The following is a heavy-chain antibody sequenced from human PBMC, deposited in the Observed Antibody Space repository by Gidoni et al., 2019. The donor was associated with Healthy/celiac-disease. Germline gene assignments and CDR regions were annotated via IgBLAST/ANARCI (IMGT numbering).Heavy chain of an antibody. CDR3: ARVGFWSPPFLDP. V-gene: IGHV4-59*01. CDR2: IYYSGST. D-gene: IGHD3-3*01. J-gene: IGHJ5*02. Sequence: QVQLQESGPGLVKPSETLSLTCTVSGGSISSYYWSWIRQPPGKGLEWIGYIYYSGSTNYNHSLKSRVTISVDTSKNQFSLKLSSVTAADTAVYYCARVGFWSPPFLDPWGQGTLVTVSS. CDR1: GGSISSYY.